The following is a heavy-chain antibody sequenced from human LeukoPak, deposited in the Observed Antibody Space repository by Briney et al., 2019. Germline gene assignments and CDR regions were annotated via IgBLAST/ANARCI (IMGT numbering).Heavy chain of an antibody. Sequence: PGGSLRLSCAASGFTFSRYAMHWVRQAPGKGLEWMAVISYDGSNKYYADSVKGRFTISRDNSKNTLYLQVSSLRPEDTAVFYCARGPTPGYSSGWSDYWGQGTMVTVSS. CDR2: ISYDGSNK. CDR3: ARGPTPGYSSGWSDY. CDR1: GFTFSRYA. D-gene: IGHD6-19*01. J-gene: IGHJ4*02. V-gene: IGHV3-30*04.